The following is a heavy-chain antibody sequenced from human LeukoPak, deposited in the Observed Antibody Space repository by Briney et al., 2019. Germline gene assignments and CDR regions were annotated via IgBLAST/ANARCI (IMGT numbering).Heavy chain of an antibody. V-gene: IGHV4-31*03. J-gene: IGHJ4*02. CDR3: ARAISSGYCDY. CDR1: AGSISSAGYD. Sequence: TTSETLSLTCTVSAGSISSAGYDWSWIRQHPGKGLQWIGYIYYSVSTYYNPSLKSRVTISLDTSKNQFSLKLSTVTAAGTAVYYCARAISSGYCDYWGQGTLVTVSS. CDR2: IYYSVST. D-gene: IGHD3-22*01.